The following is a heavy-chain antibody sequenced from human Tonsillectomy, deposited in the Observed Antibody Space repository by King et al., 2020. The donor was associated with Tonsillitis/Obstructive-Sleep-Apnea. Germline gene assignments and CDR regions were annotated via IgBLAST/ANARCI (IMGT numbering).Heavy chain of an antibody. CDR2: ISAYNGNT. J-gene: IGHJ6*03. V-gene: IGHV1-18*01. D-gene: IGHD3-3*01. CDR1: GYTFTRYG. Sequence: QLVQSGAEVKKPGASVKVSCKASGYTFTRYGINWVRQAPGQGLEWMGGISAYNGNTNYAQKLQGRVTMTRDTSTTTAYMELRSLRSDDTAVYYCASTTIFGVVIYYMDVWGKGTTVTVSS. CDR3: ASTTIFGVVIYYMDV.